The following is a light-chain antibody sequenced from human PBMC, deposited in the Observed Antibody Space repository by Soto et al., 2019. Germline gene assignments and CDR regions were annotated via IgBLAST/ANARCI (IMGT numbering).Light chain of an antibody. V-gene: IGLV1-40*01. CDR2: GNN. J-gene: IGLJ2*01. CDR3: QSYDSSLSDMV. CDR1: SSNIGAGSD. Sequence: QSVLTQPPSVSGAPGQRVTISCTGSSSNIGAGSDVHWYQQLPGTAPKLLISGNNNRPSGVPDRFSGSKSGTSASLAITGLQAEDEADYYCQSYDSSLSDMVFGGGTKL.